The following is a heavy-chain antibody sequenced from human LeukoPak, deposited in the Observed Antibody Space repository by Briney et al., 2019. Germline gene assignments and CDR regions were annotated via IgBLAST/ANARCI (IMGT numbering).Heavy chain of an antibody. J-gene: IGHJ4*02. CDR1: GFTFSSYS. CDR3: ATNSPPGYCSSTSCYGLGATDY. Sequence: GGSLRLSCAASGFTFSSYSMNWVRQAPGKGLEWVSSISSSSSYIYYADSVKGRFTISRDNAKNSLYLQMNSLRAEDTAVYYCATNSPPGYCSSTSCYGLGATDYWGQGTLVTVSS. CDR2: ISSSSSYI. V-gene: IGHV3-21*01. D-gene: IGHD2-2*01.